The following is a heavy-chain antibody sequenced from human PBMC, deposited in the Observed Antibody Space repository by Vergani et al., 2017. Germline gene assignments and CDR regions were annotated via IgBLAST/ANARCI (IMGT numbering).Heavy chain of an antibody. V-gene: IGHV3-21*01. Sequence: VQLQQWGAGLLKPSETLSLTCAVYGGSFSGYYWSWIRQPPGKGLEWVSSISSSSTYIYYADSVKGRFTISRDNAKNSLYLQMNSLRAEDTAVYYCAREGKMLQLNPIDSWGQGTLVTVSS. D-gene: IGHD1-1*01. CDR3: AREGKMLQLNPIDS. CDR1: GGSFSGYY. CDR2: ISSSSTYI. J-gene: IGHJ4*02.